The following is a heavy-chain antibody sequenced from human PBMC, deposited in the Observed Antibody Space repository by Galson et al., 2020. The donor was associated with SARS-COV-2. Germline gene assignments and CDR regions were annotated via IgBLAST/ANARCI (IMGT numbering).Heavy chain of an antibody. CDR3: ARSPRVLDC. V-gene: IGHV3-7*01. D-gene: IGHD3-3*01. Sequence: GGSLRLSCAASGFPFSGYHVTWVRQAPGKGLEWVANINPDGSDQYYVDSVKGRFTISRDNAMNSLYLQMNSLRAEDTAVYYCARSPRVLDCWGQGTLVTVSS. CDR1: GFPFSGYH. CDR2: INPDGSDQ. J-gene: IGHJ4*02.